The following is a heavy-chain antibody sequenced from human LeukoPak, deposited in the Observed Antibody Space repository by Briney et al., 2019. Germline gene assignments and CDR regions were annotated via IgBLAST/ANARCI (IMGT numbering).Heavy chain of an antibody. CDR1: GGSISSYY. Sequence: SETLSLTCTVSGGSISSYYWSWIRQPAGKGLEWIGRIYTSGSTNPSLKSRVTMSVDTSKNQFSLKLSSVTAADTAVYCCARVTYDSSGKSLIIDYWGQGTLVTVSS. V-gene: IGHV4-4*07. CDR3: ARVTYDSSGKSLIIDY. CDR2: IYTSGST. D-gene: IGHD3-22*01. J-gene: IGHJ4*02.